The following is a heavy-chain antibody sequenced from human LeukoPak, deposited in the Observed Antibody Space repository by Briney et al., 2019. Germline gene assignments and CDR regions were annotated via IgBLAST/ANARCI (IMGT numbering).Heavy chain of an antibody. Sequence: TPSETLSLTCTVSGGSISSYYWSWIRQPPGKGLEWIGYIFHSGSTNYNPSLKSRVTISADTSKNQFSLRLSSVTAADTAVYFCARGAEYYAIWRGYAGYSDYWGQGISVTVSS. CDR1: GGSISSYY. V-gene: IGHV4-59*01. CDR3: ARGAEYYAIWRGYAGYSDY. CDR2: IFHSGST. D-gene: IGHD3-3*01. J-gene: IGHJ4*02.